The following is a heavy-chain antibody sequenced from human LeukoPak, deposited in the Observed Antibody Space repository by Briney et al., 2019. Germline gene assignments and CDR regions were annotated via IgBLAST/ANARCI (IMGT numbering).Heavy chain of an antibody. V-gene: IGHV4-38-2*02. CDR1: GYSISSGYY. J-gene: IGHJ5*01. CDR3: VREVDS. Sequence: SETLSLTCTVSGYSISSGYYWGWIRQPPGKGLEWIGSIYHSGSTYYNPSLKSRVTISVDTSKNQFSLKLSSVTAADTAVYYCVREVDSWGQGTLVTVSS. CDR2: IYHSGST.